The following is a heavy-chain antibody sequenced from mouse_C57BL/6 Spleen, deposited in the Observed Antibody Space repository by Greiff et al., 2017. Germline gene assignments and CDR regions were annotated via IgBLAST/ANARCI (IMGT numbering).Heavy chain of an antibody. CDR1: GYTFTDYE. Sequence: VQLVESGAELVRPGASVTLSCKASGYTFTDYEMHWVKQTPVHGLEWIGTIDPETGGTTYNQKFKGKAILTADKSSSTAYMELRSLTSEDSAVYDCTRGDSAGYLFDYWGQGTTLTVSS. CDR3: TRGDSAGYLFDY. CDR2: IDPETGGT. D-gene: IGHD3-2*02. J-gene: IGHJ2*01. V-gene: IGHV1-15*01.